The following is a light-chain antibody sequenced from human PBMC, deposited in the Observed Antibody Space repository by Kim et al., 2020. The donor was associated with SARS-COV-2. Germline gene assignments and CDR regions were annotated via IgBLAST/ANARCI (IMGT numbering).Light chain of an antibody. Sequence: PGERATLSCRASQSISGSYVAWYQQKPGQAPRLLIFGASRRATGIPDRFSGSGSGTDFTLTISRLQPEDFAVYHCQQYGTSPQVTFGGGTKVDIK. J-gene: IGKJ4*01. CDR2: GAS. CDR3: QQYGTSPQVT. CDR1: QSISGSY. V-gene: IGKV3-20*01.